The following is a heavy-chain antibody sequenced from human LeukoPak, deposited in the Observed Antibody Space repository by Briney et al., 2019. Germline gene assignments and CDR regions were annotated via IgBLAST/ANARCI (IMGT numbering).Heavy chain of an antibody. CDR3: ARSYDSSGYGYHDAFDI. CDR1: GYSISSGYD. V-gene: IGHV4-38-2*02. CDR2: ISQSGDT. Sequence: SETLSLTCTVSGYSISSGYDWGWMRQAPGKGLEWLASISQSGDTYNNPSLKSRVSLSVDTSKNQFSLKLSSVTAADTAVYYCARSYDSSGYGYHDAFDIWGQGTMVTVSS. D-gene: IGHD3-22*01. J-gene: IGHJ3*02.